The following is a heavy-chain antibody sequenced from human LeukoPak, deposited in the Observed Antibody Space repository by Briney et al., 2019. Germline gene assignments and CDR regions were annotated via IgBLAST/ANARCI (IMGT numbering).Heavy chain of an antibody. CDR3: ARDGSGSYGNAFDI. J-gene: IGHJ3*02. Sequence: GASVKVSCKASGGTFSSYAISWVRQAPGQGLEWMGGIIPIFGTANYAQKFQGRVTITADESTSTAYMELSSLRSEDTAVYYCARDGSGSYGNAFDIWGQGTMVTVSS. D-gene: IGHD3-10*01. CDR1: GGTFSSYA. V-gene: IGHV1-69*13. CDR2: IIPIFGTA.